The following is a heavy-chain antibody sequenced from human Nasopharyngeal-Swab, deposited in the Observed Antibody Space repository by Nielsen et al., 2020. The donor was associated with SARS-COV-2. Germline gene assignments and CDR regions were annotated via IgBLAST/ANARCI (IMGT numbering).Heavy chain of an antibody. J-gene: IGHJ6*02. D-gene: IGHD3-3*02. V-gene: IGHV3-21*04. Sequence: GGSLRLSCTASGFTFSSYSMNWVRQAPGKGLEWVSSISSSSSYKYYADSVKGRFTISRDNAKNSLYLQMNSLRPEDTALYYCAKEINSFDYYYYTMDVWGQGTTVTVSS. CDR3: AKEINSFDYYYYTMDV. CDR2: ISSSSSYK. CDR1: GFTFSSYS.